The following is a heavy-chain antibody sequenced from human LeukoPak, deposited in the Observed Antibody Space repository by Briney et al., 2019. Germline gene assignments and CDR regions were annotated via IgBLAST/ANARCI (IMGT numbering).Heavy chain of an antibody. J-gene: IGHJ6*03. CDR1: GGSISSGSYY. V-gene: IGHV4-61*02. Sequence: PSETLSLTCTVSGGSISSGSYYWSWIRQPAGKGLEWIGRIYTSGSTNYNPSLKSRVTISVDTSKNQFSLKLSSVTAADTAVYYCARAPAPPDPYYYYYYMDVWGKGTTVTVSS. CDR3: ARAPAPPDPYYYYYYMDV. CDR2: IYTSGST. D-gene: IGHD1-14*01.